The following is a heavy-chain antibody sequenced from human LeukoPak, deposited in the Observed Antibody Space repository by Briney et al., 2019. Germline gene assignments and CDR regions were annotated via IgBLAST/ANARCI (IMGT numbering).Heavy chain of an antibody. D-gene: IGHD5-24*01. Sequence: TPSETLSLTCTVSGGSISSYYWSWIRQPPGKGLEWIGYIYYSGSTNYNPSLKSRVTISVDTSKNQFSLKLSSVTAADTAVYYCARQEMMADAFDIWGQGTMVTVSS. CDR1: GGSISSYY. V-gene: IGHV4-59*01. CDR2: IYYSGST. J-gene: IGHJ3*02. CDR3: ARQEMMADAFDI.